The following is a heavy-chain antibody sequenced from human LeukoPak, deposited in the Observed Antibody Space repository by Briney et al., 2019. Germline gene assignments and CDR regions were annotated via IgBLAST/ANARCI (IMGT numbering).Heavy chain of an antibody. Sequence: PSETLSLTCTVSGGSISSYYWSWIRQPPGKGLEWIAYISDIGSINYNPSLKSRVTISLDTSKNQFSLKLSSVTAADTAVYYCAREICSGGSCYFDYWGQGTLVTVSS. V-gene: IGHV4-59*01. CDR2: ISDIGSI. J-gene: IGHJ4*02. CDR3: AREICSGGSCYFDY. CDR1: GGSISSYY. D-gene: IGHD2-15*01.